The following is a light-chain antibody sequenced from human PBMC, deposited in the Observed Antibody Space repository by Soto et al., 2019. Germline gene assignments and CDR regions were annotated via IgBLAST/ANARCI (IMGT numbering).Light chain of an antibody. CDR1: QSVSSN. J-gene: IGKJ1*01. CDR3: QQYNSWPWT. V-gene: IGKV3-15*01. Sequence: EILLTQSPSTLSVSPGETVTLSCRASQSVSSNLAWYRQKPGQAPRLVIYSGFSRATGIPGRISGGGSGTDFTLTISSLQSEDFALYYCQQYNSWPWTFGQGTKVDIK. CDR2: SGF.